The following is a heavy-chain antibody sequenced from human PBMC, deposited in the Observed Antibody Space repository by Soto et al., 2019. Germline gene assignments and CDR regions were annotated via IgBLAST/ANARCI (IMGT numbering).Heavy chain of an antibody. V-gene: IGHV3-43*02. CDR1: GFTFDDYA. Sequence: GGSLRLSCAASGFTFDDYAMHWVRQAPGKGLEWVSLISGDGGSTYYADSVKGRFTISRDNSKNSLYLQMNRLRTEDAALYYCAKEVPYSSGWYAFDIWGQGTMVTVSS. D-gene: IGHD6-19*01. CDR3: AKEVPYSSGWYAFDI. J-gene: IGHJ3*02. CDR2: ISGDGGST.